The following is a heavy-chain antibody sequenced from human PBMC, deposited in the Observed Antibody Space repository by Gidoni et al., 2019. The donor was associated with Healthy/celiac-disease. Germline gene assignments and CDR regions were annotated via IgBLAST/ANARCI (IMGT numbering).Heavy chain of an antibody. CDR1: GYTFTSYY. Sequence: QVQLVQSGAEVKKPGASVKVSCKASGYTFTSYYMHWVRLPPGKGLEWMGIINPSGGSTSYAQKFQGRVTMTRDTSTSTVYMELSSLRSEDTAVYYCARTRAGQQQSFDYWGQGTLVTVSS. CDR2: INPSGGST. D-gene: IGHD6-13*01. V-gene: IGHV1-46*01. J-gene: IGHJ4*02. CDR3: ARTRAGQQQSFDY.